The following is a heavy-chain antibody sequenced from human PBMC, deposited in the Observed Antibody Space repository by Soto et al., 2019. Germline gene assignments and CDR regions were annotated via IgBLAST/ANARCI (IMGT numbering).Heavy chain of an antibody. D-gene: IGHD1-26*01. V-gene: IGHV3-15*05. CDR2: VKRKSNGETT. Sequence: GGSLRLSCAGSGFIFGDAWLSWVRQAPGKGREWVGRVKRKSNGETTDYAAPVTGRFTISRDYSKPTVYLKMNSLKIEDTGIDYCVAGSPFEYWGQGTLVTVSS. J-gene: IGHJ4*02. CDR3: VAGSPFEY. CDR1: GFIFGDAW.